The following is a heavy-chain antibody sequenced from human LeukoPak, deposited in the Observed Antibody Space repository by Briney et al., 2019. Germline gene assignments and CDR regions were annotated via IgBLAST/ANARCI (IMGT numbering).Heavy chain of an antibody. D-gene: IGHD5-12*01. CDR2: ISSSGSTI. J-gene: IGHJ4*02. CDR1: GFTFSSYE. Sequence: GGSLRLSCAASGFTFSSYEMNWVRQAPGKGLEWVSYISSSGSTIYYADSVKGRFTISRDNAKNSLYLQMNSLRAEDTAVYYCAREGGYSGYESGYYFDYWGQGTLVTVSS. CDR3: AREGGYSGYESGYYFDY. V-gene: IGHV3-48*03.